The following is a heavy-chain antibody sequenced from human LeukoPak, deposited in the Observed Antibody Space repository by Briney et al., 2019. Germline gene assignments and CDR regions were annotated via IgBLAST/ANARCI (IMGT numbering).Heavy chain of an antibody. D-gene: IGHD3-10*01. CDR3: ARMYYYGSGRMDY. CDR2: INQDGSEK. Sequence: QAGGPLRLSCAASGFTFSSDWMSWRRQAPGKGLEWVANINQDGSEKYYVDSVKGRFTISRDNAKNSLYLQMKSLRAEATAVYYCARMYYYGSGRMDYWGQGTLVTVSS. J-gene: IGHJ4*02. V-gene: IGHV3-7*01. CDR1: GFTFSSDW.